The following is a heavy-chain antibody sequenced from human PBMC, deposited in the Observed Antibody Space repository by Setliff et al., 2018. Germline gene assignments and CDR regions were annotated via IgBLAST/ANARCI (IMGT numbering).Heavy chain of an antibody. CDR3: AITMTTGVDFFDY. V-gene: IGHV3-73*01. Sequence: PGESLKISCAASGFTFSAHYMDWLRQAPGKGLEWVGRIRSKADSYATAYAASVKARFTISRDDSKNTAYLQVNSLKTEDTAVYYCAITMTTGVDFFDYWGQGTLVTVSS. CDR1: GFTFSAHY. CDR2: IRSKADSYAT. J-gene: IGHJ4*02. D-gene: IGHD4-17*01.